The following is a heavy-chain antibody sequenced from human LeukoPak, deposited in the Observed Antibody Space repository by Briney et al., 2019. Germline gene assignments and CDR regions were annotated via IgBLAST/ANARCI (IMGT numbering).Heavy chain of an antibody. D-gene: IGHD2-21*01. V-gene: IGHV3-23*01. Sequence: PGGSLRLSCAASGFTFTKYAMNWVRQAPGKGLEWVSRISGSGNATDYADSVKGRFSISRDNSKNTLYLQMTSLRAEDTAIYYCARDSDVPGCFDYWGQGAPVTVSS. CDR1: GFTFTKYA. CDR3: ARDSDVPGCFDY. J-gene: IGHJ4*02. CDR2: ISGSGNAT.